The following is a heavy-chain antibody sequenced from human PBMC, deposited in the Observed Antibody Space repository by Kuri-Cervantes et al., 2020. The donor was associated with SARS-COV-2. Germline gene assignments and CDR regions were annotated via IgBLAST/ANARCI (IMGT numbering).Heavy chain of an antibody. Sequence: GGSLRLSCAASGFTFSSSWMHWVCQAPERGLEWVADIKCDGSEKYYVDSVKGRFTISRDNSKNTLYLQMNSLRAEDTAVYYCAKDTFNSGYAQWDYFDYWGQGTLVTVSS. CDR2: IKCDGSEK. CDR1: GFTFSSSW. CDR3: AKDTFNSGYAQWDYFDY. V-gene: IGHV3-52*01. J-gene: IGHJ4*02. D-gene: IGHD5-12*01.